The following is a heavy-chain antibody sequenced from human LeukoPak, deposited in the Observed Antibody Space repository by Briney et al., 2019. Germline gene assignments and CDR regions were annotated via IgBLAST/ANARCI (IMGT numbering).Heavy chain of an antibody. Sequence: SETLSLTCTVSGGSISSYYWSWIRQPPGKGLEWIGYIHDNGRTTYNPSLRSRVTISIDTSKSQFSLKLNSLTTTDTAVYYCARVGGYSGFYWGQGTLVTVSS. CDR2: IHDNGRT. D-gene: IGHD5-12*01. V-gene: IGHV4-59*01. CDR1: GGSISSYY. J-gene: IGHJ4*02. CDR3: ARVGGYSGFY.